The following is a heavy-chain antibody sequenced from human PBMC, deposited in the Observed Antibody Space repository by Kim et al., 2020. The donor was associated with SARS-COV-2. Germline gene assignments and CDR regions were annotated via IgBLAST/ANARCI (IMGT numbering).Heavy chain of an antibody. V-gene: IGHV1-2*02. J-gene: IGHJ4*02. Sequence: SGGTNYAQKFQGRVTMTRDTSISTAYMELSRLRSDDTAVYYCASLVTSDYWGQGTLVTVSS. CDR3: ASLVTSDY. CDR2: SGGT. D-gene: IGHD2-21*02.